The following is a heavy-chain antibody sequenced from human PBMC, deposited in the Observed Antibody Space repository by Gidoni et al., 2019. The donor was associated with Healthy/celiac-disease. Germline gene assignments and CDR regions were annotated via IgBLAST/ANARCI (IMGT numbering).Heavy chain of an antibody. D-gene: IGHD3-22*01. Sequence: EVQLVESGGGLVKPGRSLRPSCPASGFTFGDYGMSWFCQAPGKGLAWVGFIRSKAYGGTTEYAASVKGRLTISRDDSKSIAYLQMNSLKTEDTAVYYCTSGVSYYDSSGYYPGWGQGTLVTVSS. CDR3: TSGVSYYDSSGYYPG. CDR2: IRSKAYGGTT. V-gene: IGHV3-49*05. CDR1: GFTFGDYG. J-gene: IGHJ4*02.